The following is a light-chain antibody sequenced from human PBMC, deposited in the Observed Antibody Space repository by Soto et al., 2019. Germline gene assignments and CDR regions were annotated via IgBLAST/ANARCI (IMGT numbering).Light chain of an antibody. CDR2: DAS. Sequence: EIVLPQSPATLSLSPGERATLSCRASQSVGTFLAWFQQKPGQAPRLLIFDASRRAPGVPARFSGSGSGTDFTLTISSLEPEDFAVYYCQQRSNWPPWTFGQGTRVEI. CDR3: QQRSNWPPWT. V-gene: IGKV3-11*01. J-gene: IGKJ1*01. CDR1: QSVGTF.